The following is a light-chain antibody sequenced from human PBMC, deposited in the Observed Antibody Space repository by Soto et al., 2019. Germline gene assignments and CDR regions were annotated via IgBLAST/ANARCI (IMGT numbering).Light chain of an antibody. CDR1: SSNIGKNY. CDR2: DNN. J-gene: IGLJ2*01. V-gene: IGLV1-51*01. Sequence: QSVLMQPPSVSAAPGQTVTISCSGSSSNIGKNYVSWYQRLPGTAPKLLIYDNNERSSGIPDRFSGSKSGTSATLGIAGLQTGDEADYYCGTWDTSLSAVVFGGGTKVTVL. CDR3: GTWDTSLSAVV.